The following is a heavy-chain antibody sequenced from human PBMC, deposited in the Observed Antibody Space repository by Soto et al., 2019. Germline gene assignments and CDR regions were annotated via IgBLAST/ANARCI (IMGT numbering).Heavy chain of an antibody. Sequence: QVQLVQSGAEVKKPGSSVKVSCKASGGTFSSYTISWVRQAPGQGLEWMGRIIPILGIANYAQKFQGRVTITADKSTSTAYMELSRLRSEDTAVYYCARALGYSSSPDYLDYWGQGTLVTVSS. CDR3: ARALGYSSSPDYLDY. CDR2: IIPILGIA. CDR1: GGTFSSYT. V-gene: IGHV1-69*02. J-gene: IGHJ4*02. D-gene: IGHD6-13*01.